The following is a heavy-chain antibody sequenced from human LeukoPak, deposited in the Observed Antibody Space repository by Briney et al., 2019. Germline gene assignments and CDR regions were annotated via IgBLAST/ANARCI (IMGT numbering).Heavy chain of an antibody. CDR2: IYHSGST. V-gene: IGHV4-38-2*02. Sequence: SSETLSLTCTVSGYSISSGYYWGWIRPPPGKGLEWIGRIYHSGSTYYNPSLKSRVTISVDTSKNQFSLKLSSVTAADTAVYYCARDRPYTDLYYYYYMDVWGKGTTVTVSS. J-gene: IGHJ6*03. CDR1: GYSISSGYY. D-gene: IGHD1-14*01. CDR3: ARDRPYTDLYYYYYMDV.